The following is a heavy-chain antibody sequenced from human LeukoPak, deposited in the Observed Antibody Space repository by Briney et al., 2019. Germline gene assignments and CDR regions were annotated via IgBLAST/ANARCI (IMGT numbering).Heavy chain of an antibody. V-gene: IGHV4-34*01. Sequence: KPSETLSLTCAVYGVSFSGYYWSWIRQPPGKGLEWIGEINHSGSTNYNPSLKSRVTISVDTSKNQFSLKLSSVTAADTAVYYCARQGLSGSYYFDYWGQGTLVTVSS. CDR3: ARQGLSGSYYFDY. D-gene: IGHD1-26*01. CDR2: INHSGST. J-gene: IGHJ4*02. CDR1: GVSFSGYY.